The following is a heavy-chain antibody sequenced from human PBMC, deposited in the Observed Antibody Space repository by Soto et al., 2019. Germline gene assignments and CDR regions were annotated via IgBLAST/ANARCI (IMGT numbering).Heavy chain of an antibody. V-gene: IGHV3-30*03. J-gene: IGHJ4*02. CDR2: ISFDGSNK. Sequence: GGSLRLSCAASGVTFDTRAIHWLRQAPGQGLEWVAVISFDGSNKRFVDSVEGRFSISRDNSKTTSYLDMNGLKPEGTALYYCAIDYGFWSGYFDYWGQGTQVTVSS. D-gene: IGHD3-3*01. CDR3: AIDYGFWSGYFDY. CDR1: GVTFDTRA.